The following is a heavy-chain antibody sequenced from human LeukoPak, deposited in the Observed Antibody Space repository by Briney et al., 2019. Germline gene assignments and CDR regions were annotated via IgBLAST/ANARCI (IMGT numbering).Heavy chain of an antibody. CDR3: LYSSRGYYYGMDV. J-gene: IGHJ6*02. CDR2: INHSGST. Sequence: KTSETLSLTCAVYGGSFRGYYWSWIRQPPGKGLEWIGEINHSGSTNYNPSLESRVSISVDTSKDQFSLKLTSVTAADTAVYYCLYSSRGYYYGMDVWGQGATVTVSS. D-gene: IGHD6-13*01. CDR1: GGSFRGYY. V-gene: IGHV4-34*01.